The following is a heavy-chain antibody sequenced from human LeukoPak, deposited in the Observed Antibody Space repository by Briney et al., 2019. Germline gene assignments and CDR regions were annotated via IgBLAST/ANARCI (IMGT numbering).Heavy chain of an antibody. J-gene: IGHJ4*02. CDR2: ISAYNGGT. D-gene: IGHD2-2*01. CDR3: ARALYHTFDY. Sequence: ASVKVSCKASGYTFATYGISWVRQAPGQGLEWMGWISAYNGGTNYAQKFQGRVTMTTDTSTNTAYMELRSLRSDDTAVYYCARALYHTFDYWGQGTLVTVSS. V-gene: IGHV1-18*01. CDR1: GYTFATYG.